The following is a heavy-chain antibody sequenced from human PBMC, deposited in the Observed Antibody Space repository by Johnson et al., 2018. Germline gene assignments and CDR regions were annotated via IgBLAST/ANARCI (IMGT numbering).Heavy chain of an antibody. CDR1: GFTFSLYS. D-gene: IGHD3-3*01. V-gene: IGHV3-21*01. CDR3: VRRFARGDAFDI. CDR2: ISSSTTYI. Sequence: VQLQESGGGLVKPGGSLRLSCAASGFTFSLYSMNWVRQAPGTGLAWVSSISSSTTYIYYADSVKGRFTISRDSAKNSVYLQMNSLRDEDTAVYYCVRRFARGDAFDIWGQGTMVTVSS. J-gene: IGHJ3*02.